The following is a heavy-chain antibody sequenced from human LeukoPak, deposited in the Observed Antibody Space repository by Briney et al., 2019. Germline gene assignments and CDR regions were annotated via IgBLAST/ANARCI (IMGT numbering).Heavy chain of an antibody. CDR2: IIPIFGTA. D-gene: IGHD6-19*01. Sequence: SVKVSCKASGGTFSSYAISWVRQAPGQGLEWIGRIIPIFGTANYAQKFQGRVTITTDESTSTAHMELSSLRSEDTAVYYCARGGSGWYDYWGQGTLVTVSS. CDR1: GGTFSSYA. V-gene: IGHV1-69*05. J-gene: IGHJ4*02. CDR3: ARGGSGWYDY.